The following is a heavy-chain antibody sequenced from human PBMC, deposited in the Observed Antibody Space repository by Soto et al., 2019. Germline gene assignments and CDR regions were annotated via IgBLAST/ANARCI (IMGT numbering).Heavy chain of an antibody. J-gene: IGHJ6*02. CDR3: ADPLDLDV. CDR2: MSSGGSA. V-gene: IGHV3-66*01. Sequence: GGSLRLSCAASGFTISTSYMSWVRQAPGKGLEWVSTMSSGGSAYSADSVKGRFTISRDNSKNTLYLQMESLRAEDSAVYYCADPLDLDVWGQGTTVTVS. CDR1: GFTISTSY. D-gene: IGHD3-3*01.